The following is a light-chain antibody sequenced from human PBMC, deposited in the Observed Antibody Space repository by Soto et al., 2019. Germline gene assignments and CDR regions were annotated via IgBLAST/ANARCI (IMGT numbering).Light chain of an antibody. CDR3: QKYNSAPQT. V-gene: IGKV1-27*01. CDR1: QGISNY. CDR2: AAS. J-gene: IGKJ1*01. Sequence: DIQMTQSPSSLSASVGDRVTITCRASQGISNYLAWYQQNXXXVPNLLIYAASTLQSGVPSRFSGSGSGTDFTLTISSLQPEDVATYYCQKYNSAPQTFGQGTRVQIK.